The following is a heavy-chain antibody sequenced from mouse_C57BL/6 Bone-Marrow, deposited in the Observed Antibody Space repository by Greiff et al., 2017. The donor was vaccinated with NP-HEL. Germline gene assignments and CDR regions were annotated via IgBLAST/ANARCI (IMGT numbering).Heavy chain of an antibody. Sequence: QVQLKESGPELVKPGASVKISCKASGYAFSSSWMNWVKQRPGKGLEWIGRIYPGDGDTNYNGKFKGKATLTADKSSSTAYMQLSSLTSEDSAVYFCARGGITTVVATGYYFDYWGQGTTLTVSS. D-gene: IGHD1-1*01. CDR1: GYAFSSSW. CDR3: ARGGITTVVATGYYFDY. CDR2: IYPGDGDT. V-gene: IGHV1-82*01. J-gene: IGHJ2*01.